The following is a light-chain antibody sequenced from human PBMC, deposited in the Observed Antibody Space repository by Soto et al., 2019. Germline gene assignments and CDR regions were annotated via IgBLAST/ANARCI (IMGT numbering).Light chain of an antibody. CDR3: QQRGNWPIT. V-gene: IGKV3-11*01. CDR1: QSVSTY. J-gene: IGKJ5*01. CDR2: DAS. Sequence: EVVLTQSPATLSLSPGERATLSCRASQSVSTYLAWYQQKPGQAPRLLIYDASNRATGIPARFSGSGSGTDFSLTIRSLEPEDFAVYCCQQRGNWPITFGQGTRLEIK.